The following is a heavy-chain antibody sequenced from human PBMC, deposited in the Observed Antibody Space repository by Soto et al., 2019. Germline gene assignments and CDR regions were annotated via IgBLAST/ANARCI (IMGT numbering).Heavy chain of an antibody. CDR3: ARGRYGDY. D-gene: IGHD1-1*01. CDR2: ISAHNGNT. J-gene: IGHJ4*02. Sequence: QVRLVQSGVEVKKPGASVKVSCKGSGYTFTSYRITWVRQAPGQGLEWMGWISAHNGNTNYAQKLQGRFTVTRDTSTSTAYMELWSLRSDDTAVYYCARGRYGDYWGQGALVTVSS. CDR1: GYTFTSYR. V-gene: IGHV1-18*01.